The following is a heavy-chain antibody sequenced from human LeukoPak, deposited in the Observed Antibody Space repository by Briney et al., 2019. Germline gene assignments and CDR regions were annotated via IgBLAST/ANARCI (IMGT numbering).Heavy chain of an antibody. J-gene: IGHJ4*02. CDR2: IYPGDSDP. D-gene: IGHD3-22*01. CDR3: ARRTDYYDSSGYFSPNFFDC. CDR1: GYSFPSYW. Sequence: GESLKISCKGSGYSFPSYWIGWVRQMPGKGLEWMGIIYPGDSDPRYSPSFQGQVTISADKSISTAYLQWSSLKASDTAMYYCARRTDYYDSSGYFSPNFFDCWGRGTLVTVSS. V-gene: IGHV5-51*01.